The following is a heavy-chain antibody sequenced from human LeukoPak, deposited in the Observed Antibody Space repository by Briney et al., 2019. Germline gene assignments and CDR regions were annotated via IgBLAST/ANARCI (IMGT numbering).Heavy chain of an antibody. D-gene: IGHD4-23*01. J-gene: IGHJ4*02. CDR3: ASAIRWGGKFDY. CDR1: GVSFSGYY. Sequence: PSEPLSLTCAVYGVSFSGYYWSWLRQPPGKALEWIGEINHSGSTNYNPSLKSRVTISVDTSKNQFSLKLSSVTAADTAVYYCASAIRWGGKFDYWGQGTLVTVSS. V-gene: IGHV4-34*01. CDR2: INHSGST.